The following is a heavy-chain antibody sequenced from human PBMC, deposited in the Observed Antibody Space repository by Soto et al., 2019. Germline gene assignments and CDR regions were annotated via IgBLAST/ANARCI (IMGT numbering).Heavy chain of an antibody. V-gene: IGHV3-7*01. CDR2: INPVESEK. CDR3: ARDPALGSLDY. Sequence: EVQLVESGGGLVQPGGSLRLSCAASGFTFSNSWMSWVRQAPGKGLEWVADINPVESEKYSVDSVKGRFTVSRDNAKNSLYLQINSLRVEDTALYYCARDPALGSLDYWGLGTLVTVSS. J-gene: IGHJ4*02. D-gene: IGHD1-26*01. CDR1: GFTFSNSW.